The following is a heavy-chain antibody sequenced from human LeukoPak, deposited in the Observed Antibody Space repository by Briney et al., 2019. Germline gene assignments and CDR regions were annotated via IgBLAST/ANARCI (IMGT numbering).Heavy chain of an antibody. CDR2: IYYTGIT. Sequence: SETLSLTCTDSGGSISSGTHYYNWIRQHPGKGLEWIGYIYYTGITSYNPSLKSRVTMSVDMSMNQVSLKVTSLTAADTAVYYCAASSGVTLGRFWGQGALVTVSS. CDR3: AASSGVTLGRF. CDR1: GGSISSGTHY. J-gene: IGHJ4*02. V-gene: IGHV4-31*03. D-gene: IGHD3-16*01.